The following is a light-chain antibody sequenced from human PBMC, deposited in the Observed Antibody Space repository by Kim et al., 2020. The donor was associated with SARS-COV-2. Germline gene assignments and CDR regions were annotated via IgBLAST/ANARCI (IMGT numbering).Light chain of an antibody. J-gene: IGLJ2*01. CDR3: NSRDSSGNHRGV. CDR1: SLRSYY. CDR2: GKN. Sequence: SSELTQDPAVSVALGQTVRITCQGDSLRSYYASWYQQKPGQAPVLVIYGKNNRPSGIPDRFSGSSSGNTASLPITGAQAEDEADYYCNSRDSSGNHRGVF. V-gene: IGLV3-19*01.